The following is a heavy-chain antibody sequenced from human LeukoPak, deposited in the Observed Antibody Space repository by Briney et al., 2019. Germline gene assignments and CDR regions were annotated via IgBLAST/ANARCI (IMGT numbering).Heavy chain of an antibody. CDR3: ARYNTVAGTGY. CDR1: GGSLSGYC. D-gene: IGHD6-19*01. V-gene: IGHV4-34*01. CDR2: INHSGST. J-gene: IGHJ4*02. Sequence: PSETLSLTCGFYGGSLSGYCWSWIRQPPGKGLEWIGEINHSGSTNYNPSLKSRVTISVDTSKNQFSLKLSSVTAADTAVYYCARYNTVAGTGYWGQGTLVTVSS.